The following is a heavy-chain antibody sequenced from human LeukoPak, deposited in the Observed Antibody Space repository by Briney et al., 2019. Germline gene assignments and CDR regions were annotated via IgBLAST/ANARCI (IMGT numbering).Heavy chain of an antibody. CDR2: IRYDGSNK. D-gene: IGHD3-22*01. CDR3: ARDYYYDSSGYWDYYFDC. V-gene: IGHV3-33*01. J-gene: IGHJ4*02. Sequence: PGGSRRLSCAASGFTFSRFGMHWVRQAPGKGMEWVAAIRYDGSNKYYADSVKGRFTVSRDNSKNTLYLEMNSLRAEDTAVYYCARDYYYDSSGYWDYYFDCWGQGTLVSVSS. CDR1: GFTFSRFG.